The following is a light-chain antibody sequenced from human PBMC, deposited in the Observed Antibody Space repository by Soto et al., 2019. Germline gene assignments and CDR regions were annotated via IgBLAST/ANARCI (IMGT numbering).Light chain of an antibody. J-gene: IGLJ2*01. CDR3: SSYTSSSTLVDVV. CDR2: EVS. Sequence: QSALTQPASVSGSPGQSITISCTGTSSDVGGYNYVSWYQQHPGKAPKLMIYEVSNRPSGVSNRFSGSKSGNTASLTISGLQAEDEADYYCSSYTSSSTLVDVVFGGGTKLTV. V-gene: IGLV2-14*01. CDR1: SSDVGGYNY.